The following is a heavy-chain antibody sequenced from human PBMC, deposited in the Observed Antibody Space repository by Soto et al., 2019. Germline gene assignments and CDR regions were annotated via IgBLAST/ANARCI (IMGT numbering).Heavy chain of an antibody. CDR3: ARTVGANEYYYYGMDV. D-gene: IGHD1-26*01. CDR2: INPSGGST. V-gene: IGHV1-46*01. J-gene: IGHJ6*02. CDR1: GYTFTSYY. Sequence: ASVKVSCKASGYTFTSYYMHWVRQAPGQGLEWMGIINPSGGSTSYAQKFQGRVTMTRDTSTSTVYMELSSLRSEDTAVYYCARTVGANEYYYYGMDVWGQGTTVTVSS.